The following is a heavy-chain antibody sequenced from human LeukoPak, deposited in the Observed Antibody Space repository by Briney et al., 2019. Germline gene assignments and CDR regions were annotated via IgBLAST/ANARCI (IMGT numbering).Heavy chain of an antibody. D-gene: IGHD7-27*01. Sequence: GGSLRLSCAASGFTFSSYWMSCVRQAPGKGLEWVANIKQDGSEKYYVDSEKGRFTISRDNAKNSLYLQMNSLRAEDTALYYCAKGTGESYYYYGMDVWGQGTTVTVSS. CDR1: GFTFSSYW. CDR3: AKGTGESYYYYGMDV. CDR2: IKQDGSEK. V-gene: IGHV3-7*03. J-gene: IGHJ6*02.